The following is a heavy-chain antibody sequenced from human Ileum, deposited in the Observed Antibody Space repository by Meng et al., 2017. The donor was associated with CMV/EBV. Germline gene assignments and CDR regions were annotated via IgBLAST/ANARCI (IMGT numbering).Heavy chain of an antibody. CDR3: VRGANYASYRVDY. V-gene: IGHV1-2*02. D-gene: IGHD2-2*01. CDR1: GYSFTDYY. J-gene: IGHJ4*02. CDR2: INPNSGDT. Sequence: VQLVQYGAELEHAGASVKVSCKASGYSFTDYYIHWLRRAPGQGLEWMGWINPNSGDTNYAQTFQDRVTVTRDTSINTVYMDFRGLTSDDTAMYYCVRGANYASYRVDYWGQGTLVTVSS.